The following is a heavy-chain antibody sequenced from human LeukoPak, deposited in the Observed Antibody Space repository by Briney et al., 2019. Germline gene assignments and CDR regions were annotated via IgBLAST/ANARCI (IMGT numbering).Heavy chain of an antibody. V-gene: IGHV3-48*03. Sequence: GGSLRLSCAASGFTFRSYEMNWVRQAPGKGLEWVSYISSSGNTIYYADSVKGRFTNSRDNAKNSLYLQMNSLRAEDMAVYYCARDYDLDYWGQGPLVTVSS. CDR1: GFTFRSYE. CDR3: ARDYDLDY. D-gene: IGHD3-3*01. CDR2: ISSSGNTI. J-gene: IGHJ4*02.